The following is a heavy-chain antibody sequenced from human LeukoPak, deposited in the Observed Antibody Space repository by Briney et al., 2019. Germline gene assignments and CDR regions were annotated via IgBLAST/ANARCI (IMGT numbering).Heavy chain of an antibody. CDR1: GFTFTNYW. Sequence: GGSLRLSCAASGFTFTNYWMSWVRQAPGKGLEWVSFIYSDNTHYSDSVKGRFTISRDNSKNTLYLQMNSLRAEDTAVYYCARKGRYYYGSGSQNGDYWGQGTLVTVSS. CDR2: IYSDNT. V-gene: IGHV3-66*01. J-gene: IGHJ4*02. D-gene: IGHD3-10*01. CDR3: ARKGRYYYGSGSQNGDY.